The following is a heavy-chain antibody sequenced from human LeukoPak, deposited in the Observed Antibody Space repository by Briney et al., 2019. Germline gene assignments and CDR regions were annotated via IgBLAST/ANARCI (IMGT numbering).Heavy chain of an antibody. V-gene: IGHV1-69*13. D-gene: IGHD4-11*01. CDR3: ASLGYATTTVTTRWFDP. CDR1: GGTFSSYA. Sequence: SVKVSCKASGGTFSSYAISWVRQAPGQGLEWMGGIIPIFGTANYAQKFQGRVTITADESTSTAYMELSSLRSEDTAVYYCASLGYATTTVTTRWFDPWGQGTLVTVSS. CDR2: IIPIFGTA. J-gene: IGHJ5*02.